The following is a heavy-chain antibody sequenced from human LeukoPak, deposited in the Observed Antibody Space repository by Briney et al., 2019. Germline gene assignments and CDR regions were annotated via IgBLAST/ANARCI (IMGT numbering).Heavy chain of an antibody. J-gene: IGHJ4*02. Sequence: SETLSPTCAVYGGSFSGYYWSWIRQPPGKGLEWIGEINHSGSTNYNPSLKSRVTISVDTSKNQFSLKLSSVTAADTAVYYCARKTGYSSSWYGYWGQGTLVTVSS. CDR1: GGSFSGYY. CDR2: INHSGST. V-gene: IGHV4-34*01. CDR3: ARKTGYSSSWYGY. D-gene: IGHD6-13*01.